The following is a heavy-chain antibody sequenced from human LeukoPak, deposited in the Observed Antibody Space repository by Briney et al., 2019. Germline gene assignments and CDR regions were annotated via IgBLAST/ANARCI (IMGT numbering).Heavy chain of an antibody. V-gene: IGHV3-30*02. Sequence: GGSLRLSCAASGFTFSSYGMHWVRQAPGKGLEWVAFIRYGGSNKYYADSVKGRFTISRDNSKNTLYLQMNSLRAEDTAVYYCATPTYYYGSGSYYNPLDYWGQGTLVTVSS. D-gene: IGHD3-10*01. CDR2: IRYGGSNK. CDR3: ATPTYYYGSGSYYNPLDY. J-gene: IGHJ4*02. CDR1: GFTFSSYG.